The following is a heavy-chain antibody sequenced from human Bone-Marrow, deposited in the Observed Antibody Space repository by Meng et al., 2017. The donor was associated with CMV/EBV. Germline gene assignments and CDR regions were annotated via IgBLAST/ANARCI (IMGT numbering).Heavy chain of an antibody. V-gene: IGHV1-69*10. Sequence: SVKVSCKASGYTFIDYYMHWVRQAPGQGLEWMGGIIPILGIANYAQKFQGRVTITADKSTSTAYMELSSLRSEDTAVYYCAREDIVVVPAAEPYYYYYGMDVWGQGTTVTVSS. J-gene: IGHJ6*02. CDR2: IIPILGIA. CDR1: GYTFIDYY. D-gene: IGHD2-2*01. CDR3: AREDIVVVPAAEPYYYYYGMDV.